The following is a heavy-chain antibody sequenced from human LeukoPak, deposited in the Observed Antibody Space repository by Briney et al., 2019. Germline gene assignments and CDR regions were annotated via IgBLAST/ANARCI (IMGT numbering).Heavy chain of an antibody. Sequence: GGSLRLSCAASGFTFSSYGMHWVRQAPGKGLEWVAVISYDGSNKYYADSVKGRFAISRDNSKNTLYLQMNSLRAEDTAVYYCARTLYSYAYGYWGQGTLVTVSS. J-gene: IGHJ4*02. V-gene: IGHV3-30*03. CDR1: GFTFSSYG. D-gene: IGHD5-18*01. CDR2: ISYDGSNK. CDR3: ARTLYSYAYGY.